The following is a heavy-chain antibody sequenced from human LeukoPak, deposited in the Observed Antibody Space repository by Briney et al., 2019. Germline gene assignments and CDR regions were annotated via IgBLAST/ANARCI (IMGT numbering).Heavy chain of an antibody. Sequence: PGGSLRLSCAASGFTFSSSAMSWVRQTPGKGLEWVSTITDNGGSTYFADSVKGRFTISRDNSKNTLHLQMNSLRADDTAVYYCAKGNSGSYSRGFDYWGQGTLVTVSS. D-gene: IGHD1-26*01. V-gene: IGHV3-23*01. CDR3: AKGNSGSYSRGFDY. CDR1: GFTFSSSA. CDR2: ITDNGGST. J-gene: IGHJ4*02.